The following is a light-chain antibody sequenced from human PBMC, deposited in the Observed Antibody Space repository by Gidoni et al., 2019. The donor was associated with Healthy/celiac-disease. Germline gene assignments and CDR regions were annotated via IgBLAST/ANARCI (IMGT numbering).Light chain of an antibody. CDR1: QSVSSSY. V-gene: IGKV3-20*01. CDR2: GAS. Sequence: EIVLTQSPGTLSLSPGEGATLSCRASQSVSSSYLAWYQQKPGQAPRLLIYGASSRATGIPDRFSGSGSGTDFTLTISRLEPEDFAVYYCQQYGSSPQVTFGGXTKVEIK. J-gene: IGKJ4*01. CDR3: QQYGSSPQVT.